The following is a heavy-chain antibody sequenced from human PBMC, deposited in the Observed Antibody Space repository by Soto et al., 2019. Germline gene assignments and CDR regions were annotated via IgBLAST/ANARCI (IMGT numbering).Heavy chain of an antibody. J-gene: IGHJ4*02. CDR1: GFTFSTNA. CDR2: ISGSGNTI. Sequence: LRLSCATSGFTFSTNAMGWVRQAPGMGLEFVSLISGSGNTIYYADSVKGRFTISRDNSMNTVSLQMNSLRAEDTAVYYCAKVGYDTFGYYLRSFDCWGQGTLVTVSS. V-gene: IGHV3-23*01. CDR3: AKVGYDTFGYYLRSFDC. D-gene: IGHD2-2*03.